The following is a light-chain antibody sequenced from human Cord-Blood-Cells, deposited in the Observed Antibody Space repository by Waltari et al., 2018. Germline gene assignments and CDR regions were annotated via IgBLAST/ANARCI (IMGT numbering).Light chain of an antibody. CDR1: SSDVGSYNL. CDR2: EGS. CDR3: CSYAGSSTWV. J-gene: IGLJ3*02. Sequence: QSALTQPASVSGSPGQSITTSCTGTSSDVGSYNLVSWYQQHPGQAPKLMIDEGSKRPSGVSNRFSGYKSGNTASLTISGLQAEDEADYYCCSYAGSSTWVFGGGTKLTVL. V-gene: IGLV2-23*01.